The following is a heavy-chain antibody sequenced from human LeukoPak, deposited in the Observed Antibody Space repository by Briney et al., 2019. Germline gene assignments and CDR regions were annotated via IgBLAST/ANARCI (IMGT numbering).Heavy chain of an antibody. Sequence: GGSLRLSCAASGFTGSNNYMSWVRQAPGKGLEWVSVIYSGGSTYYADSVKGRFTISRDNSKNTLYHQINSLRAEDTAVYYCARDRGYDKNYFDYWGQGTLVTVSS. J-gene: IGHJ4*02. CDR2: IYSGGST. V-gene: IGHV3-66*01. CDR1: GFTGSNNY. D-gene: IGHD5-12*01. CDR3: ARDRGYDKNYFDY.